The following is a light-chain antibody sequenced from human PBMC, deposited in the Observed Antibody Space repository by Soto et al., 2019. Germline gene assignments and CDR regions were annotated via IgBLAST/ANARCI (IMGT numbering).Light chain of an antibody. Sequence: DIQMTQSPSSVSASVGDRVTITCRASQGIGSWLARYHHKPEKAPKLLIYAASNLQGGVPSRFSGSGSGTDFALTINSLQPEDLATYDCQQTNTFPSTFGQGTRLEIK. CDR3: QQTNTFPST. CDR2: AAS. J-gene: IGKJ5*01. V-gene: IGKV1-12*01. CDR1: QGIGSW.